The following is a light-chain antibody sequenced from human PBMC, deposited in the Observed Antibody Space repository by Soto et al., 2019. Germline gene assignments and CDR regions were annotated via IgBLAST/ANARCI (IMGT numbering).Light chain of an antibody. Sequence: IQMTHSPSTLSASVLYIVTITFRASQSISSWLAVYQQKPGKAPKLLIYDASSLESGVPSRFSGSGSGTAFTLTISSLQPDDFATYYCQKYNSYSQKFGQGTKVDIK. V-gene: IGKV1-5*01. CDR2: DAS. J-gene: IGKJ1*01. CDR3: QKYNSYSQK. CDR1: QSISSW.